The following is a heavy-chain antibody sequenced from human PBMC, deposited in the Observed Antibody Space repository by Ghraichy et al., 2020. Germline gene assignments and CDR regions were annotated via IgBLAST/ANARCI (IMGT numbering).Heavy chain of an antibody. Sequence: ASVKVSCKASGYTFTSYGISWVRLAPGQGLEWMGWISAYNGNTNYAQKLQGRVTMTTDTSTSTAYMELRSLRSDDTAVYYCARDRLTMIVVVITGHDAFDIWGQGTMVTVSS. CDR2: ISAYNGNT. CDR1: GYTFTSYG. CDR3: ARDRLTMIVVVITGHDAFDI. J-gene: IGHJ3*02. V-gene: IGHV1-18*01. D-gene: IGHD3-22*01.